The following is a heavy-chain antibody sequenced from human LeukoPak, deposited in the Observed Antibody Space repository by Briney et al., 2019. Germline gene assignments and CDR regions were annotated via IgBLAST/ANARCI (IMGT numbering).Heavy chain of an antibody. CDR1: GYTFTGYY. CDR3: ARRGHSSGWQGVGYGMDV. D-gene: IGHD6-19*01. Sequence: GASVKVSCKASGYTFTGYYMHWVRQAPGQGLEWMGWINPNSGGTNYAQKFQGRVTMTRDTSISTAYMELSRLRSDDTAVYYCARRGHSSGWQGVGYGMDVWGQGTTVTVSS. CDR2: INPNSGGT. J-gene: IGHJ6*02. V-gene: IGHV1-2*02.